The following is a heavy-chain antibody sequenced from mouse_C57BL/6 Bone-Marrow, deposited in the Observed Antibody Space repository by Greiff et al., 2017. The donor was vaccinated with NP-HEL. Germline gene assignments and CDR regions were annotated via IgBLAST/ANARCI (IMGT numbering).Heavy chain of an antibody. CDR1: GYTFTDYE. CDR3: TRGWGLRRYFDY. Sequence: QVQLQQSGAELVRPGASVTLSCKASGYTFTDYEMHWVKQTPVHGLEWIGAIDPETGGTAYNQKFKGKAILTADKSSSTAYMELRSLTSEDSAVYYCTRGWGLRRYFDYWGQGTTLTVSS. CDR2: IDPETGGT. V-gene: IGHV1-15*01. J-gene: IGHJ2*01. D-gene: IGHD2-4*01.